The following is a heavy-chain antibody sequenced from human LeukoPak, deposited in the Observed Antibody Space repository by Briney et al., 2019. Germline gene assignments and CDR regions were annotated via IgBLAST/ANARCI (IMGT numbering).Heavy chain of an antibody. CDR1: GYTFTGYY. V-gene: IGHV1-2*02. CDR2: LNPNSGGT. Sequence: ASVKVSCKTSGYTFTGYYIHWVRQAPGQGLEWMGWLNPNSGGTYYAQKFQGRVTMTRDTSINTAYMELSRLRSDDTAAYYCARDAQKTPYYFGSGTYYESRWFDPWGQGALVTVSS. CDR3: ARDAQKTPYYFGSGTYYESRWFDP. J-gene: IGHJ5*02. D-gene: IGHD3-10*01.